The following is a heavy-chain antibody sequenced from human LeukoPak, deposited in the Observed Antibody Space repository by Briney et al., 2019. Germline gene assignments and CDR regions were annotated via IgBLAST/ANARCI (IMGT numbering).Heavy chain of an antibody. Sequence: ASVKVSCKASGGTFSSYAISWVRQAPGQGLEWMGGIIPIFGTANYAQKFQGRVTITPDESTSTAYMELSSLRSEDTAVYYCARETEMATMQYYFDYWGQGTLVTVSS. J-gene: IGHJ4*02. CDR1: GGTFSSYA. D-gene: IGHD5-24*01. V-gene: IGHV1-69*13. CDR3: ARETEMATMQYYFDY. CDR2: IIPIFGTA.